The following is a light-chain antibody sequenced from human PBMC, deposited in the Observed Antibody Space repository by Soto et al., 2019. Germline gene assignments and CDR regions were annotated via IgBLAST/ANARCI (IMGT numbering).Light chain of an antibody. J-gene: IGKJ1*01. CDR2: DAS. CDR3: QQCYMGWT. CDR1: QSIGRF. V-gene: IGKV1-5*01. Sequence: DIQMTQSPSTLSASVGDRVTITCRASQSIGRFLAWYQHQPGKAPKLLIYDASTLESGVPSRFSGTGSGTEFTFSITTLQPEDFGTYYWQQCYMGWTFGQGTKVDFK.